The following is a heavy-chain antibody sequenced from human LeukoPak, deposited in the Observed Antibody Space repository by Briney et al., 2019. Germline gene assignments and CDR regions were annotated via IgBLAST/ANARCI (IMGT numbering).Heavy chain of an antibody. V-gene: IGHV3-7*01. D-gene: IGHD1-26*01. CDR1: GFTFSSYW. Sequence: GGSLRLSCAASGFTFSSYWMSWVRQAPGKGLEWVANIKQDGSEKYYVDSVKGRFTISRDNAKKSLFLQMNRLRAEDTAVYFCAREGSQSASGTYPGNDWGQGTLVTVSS. J-gene: IGHJ4*02. CDR3: AREGSQSASGTYPGND. CDR2: IKQDGSEK.